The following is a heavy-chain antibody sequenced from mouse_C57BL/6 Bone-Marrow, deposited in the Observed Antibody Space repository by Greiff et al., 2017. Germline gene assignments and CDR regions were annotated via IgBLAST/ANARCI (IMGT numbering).Heavy chain of an antibody. CDR3: ARGAYGSSYPYYFDD. CDR1: GYTFTSYW. D-gene: IGHD1-1*01. J-gene: IGHJ2*01. V-gene: IGHV1-72*01. CDR2: IDPNSGGT. Sequence: VQLQQPGAELVKPGASVKLSCKASGYTFTSYWMHWVKQRPGRGLEWIGRIDPNSGGTKYNEKFKSKATLTVDKPSSTAYMQLSSLTSEDSAVYYCARGAYGSSYPYYFDDWGQGTTLTVSS.